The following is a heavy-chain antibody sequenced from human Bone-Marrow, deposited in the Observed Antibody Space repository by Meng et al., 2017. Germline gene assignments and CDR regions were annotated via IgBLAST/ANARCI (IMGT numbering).Heavy chain of an antibody. V-gene: IGHV3-73*01. D-gene: IGHD6-19*01. CDR1: GFSFSGSD. CDR3: TVYITGHI. Sequence: GESLKISCAASGFSFSGSDIHWVRQAPGKGLEWVGRIITKTKNYETAYAESVKGRFTISRDDSLTRAYLQMTSLRSEDTALYYCTVYITGHIWGRGTMVTVSS. CDR2: IITKTKNYET. J-gene: IGHJ3*02.